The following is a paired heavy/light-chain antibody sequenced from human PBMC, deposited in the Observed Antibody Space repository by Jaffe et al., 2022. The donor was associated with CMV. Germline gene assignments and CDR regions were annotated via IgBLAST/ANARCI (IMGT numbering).Light chain of an antibody. Sequence: SSELTQDPAVSVALGQTVGITCQGDILRRYYASWYQQKPGQAPILVIYDKNNRPSGIPDRFSGSSSGNTASLTITGAQAEDEADYYCNSRDSSGNLSWVFGGGTKLTVL. J-gene: IGLJ3*02. CDR1: ILRRYY. CDR2: DKN. CDR3: NSRDSSGNLSWV. V-gene: IGLV3-19*01.
Heavy chain of an antibody. CDR1: GLTVSSNY. J-gene: IGHJ3*02. D-gene: IGHD3-22*01. Sequence: EVQLVESGGGLVQPGGSLRLSCAASGLTVSSNYMNWVRQAPGKGLEWVSVIYSGGTTYYADSVKGRFTISRDNSKNMVYLQMNSLRAEDTAVYYCARDLWLLKGYGFDIWGQGTMVTVSS. CDR3: ARDLWLLKGYGFDI. V-gene: IGHV3-66*01. CDR2: IYSGGTT.